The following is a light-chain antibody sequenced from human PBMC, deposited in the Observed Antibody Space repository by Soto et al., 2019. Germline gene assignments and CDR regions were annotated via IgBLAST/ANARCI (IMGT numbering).Light chain of an antibody. Sequence: QSVVTQPRSVCGSPGQSATISCTGTSSDVGGYNCVSWYQQHPGKAPQLIIYDVTQRPSGVPDRFSGSKSGNTASLSISGLQAEDEADYYCCSHSASYTFVFGTGTKVTVL. CDR3: CSHSASYTFV. CDR2: DVT. V-gene: IGLV2-11*01. CDR1: SSDVGGYNC. J-gene: IGLJ1*01.